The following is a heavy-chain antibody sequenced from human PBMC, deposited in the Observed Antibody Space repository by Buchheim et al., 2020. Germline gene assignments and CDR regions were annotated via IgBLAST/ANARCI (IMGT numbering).Heavy chain of an antibody. CDR1: GFTFSSYA. CDR2: ISYDGSNK. D-gene: IGHD3-22*01. CDR3: ARAGGYYDSSGYYPGY. Sequence: QVQLVESGGGVVQPGRSLRLSCAASGFTFSSYAMHWVRQAPGKGLEWVAVISYDGSNKYYADSVKGRFTISRDNSKNTLYLQMNSLRAEDTAVYYCARAGGYYDSSGYYPGYWGQGTL. J-gene: IGHJ4*02. V-gene: IGHV3-30*04.